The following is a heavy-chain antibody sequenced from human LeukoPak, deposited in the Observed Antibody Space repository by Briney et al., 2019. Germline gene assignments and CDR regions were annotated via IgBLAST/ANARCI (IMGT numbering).Heavy chain of an antibody. V-gene: IGHV4-59*11. J-gene: IGHJ5*02. Sequence: SQTLSLTCSVSGGSISSHYWSWIRQPPGKGLEWIGYIYYSGSTKYNPSLKSRVTISVDASKNQFSLKLSSVTAADTAVYYCARGGTTVTPGLLWFDPWGQGTLVTVSS. CDR3: ARGGTTVTPGLLWFDP. D-gene: IGHD4-17*01. CDR2: IYYSGST. CDR1: GGSISSHY.